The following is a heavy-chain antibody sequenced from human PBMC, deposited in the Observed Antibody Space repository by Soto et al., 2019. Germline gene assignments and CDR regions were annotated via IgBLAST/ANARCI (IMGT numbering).Heavy chain of an antibody. CDR1: GFTFSSYS. J-gene: IGHJ6*02. D-gene: IGHD3-22*01. V-gene: IGHV3-21*01. Sequence: EVQLVESGGGLVKPGGSLRLSCAASGFTFSSYSMNWVRQAPGKGLEWVSSISSSSSYIYYADSVKGRFTISRDNAKNSLYLQMNSLRAEDTAVYYCQRYYYDSSGYYYPTVFGYYYYGMDVWGQGTTVTVSS. CDR3: QRYYYDSSGYYYPTVFGYYYYGMDV. CDR2: ISSSSSYI.